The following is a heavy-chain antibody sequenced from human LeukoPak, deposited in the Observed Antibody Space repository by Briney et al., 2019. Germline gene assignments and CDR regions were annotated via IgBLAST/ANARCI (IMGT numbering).Heavy chain of an antibody. Sequence: GGSLRLSCAASGFTFSSYAMNSVRQAPGKGLEWVSAIGGSGGTYHADSVKGRFTISRDISKTTLYLQMNSLRAEDTAVYYCAKESGSYAKPFDYWGQGTLVTVSS. V-gene: IGHV3-23*01. CDR2: IGGSGGT. CDR1: GFTFSSYA. D-gene: IGHD3-16*01. CDR3: AKESGSYAKPFDY. J-gene: IGHJ4*02.